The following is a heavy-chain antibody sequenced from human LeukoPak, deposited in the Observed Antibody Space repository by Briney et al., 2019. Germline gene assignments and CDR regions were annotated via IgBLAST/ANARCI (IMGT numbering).Heavy chain of an antibody. V-gene: IGHV1-18*01. Sequence: ASVKVSCKASGGTFSSYAISWVRQAPGQGLEWMGWISAYNGNTNYAQRLQGRVTMTTDTSTSTAYMELRSLRSDDTAVYYCARGSNADFWSGYSNWGQGTLVTVSS. J-gene: IGHJ4*02. CDR3: ARGSNADFWSGYSN. D-gene: IGHD3-3*01. CDR2: ISAYNGNT. CDR1: GGTFSSYA.